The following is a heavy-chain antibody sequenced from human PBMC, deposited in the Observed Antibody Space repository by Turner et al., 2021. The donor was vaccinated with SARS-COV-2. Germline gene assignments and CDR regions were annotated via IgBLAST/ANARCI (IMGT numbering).Heavy chain of an antibody. CDR1: GFSFSSYS. CDR2: MSPDGTVT. CDR3: ARESGYKGYFDY. V-gene: IGHV3-30*04. J-gene: IGHJ4*02. Sequence: QAQLVESGGGVFQPGRSPRLCGAASGFSFSSYSLHWVRQAPGKVLEWVAFMSPDGTVTYYADSVKGRFTISRDNSKNTLYLQMNSLRTEDTAMYYCARESGYKGYFDYWGQGTLVTVSS. D-gene: IGHD5-18*01.